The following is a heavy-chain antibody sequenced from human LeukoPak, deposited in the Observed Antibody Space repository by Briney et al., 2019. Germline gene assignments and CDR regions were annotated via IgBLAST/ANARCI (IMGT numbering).Heavy chain of an antibody. V-gene: IGHV1-2*06. Sequence: ASVKVSCKASGYTFTGYYMHWARQAPGQGLEWMGRINPNSGGTNYAQKFQGRVTMTRDTSISTAYMELSRLRSDDTAVYYCANYYYDSIGAFDIWGQGTMVTVSS. CDR1: GYTFTGYY. D-gene: IGHD3-22*01. J-gene: IGHJ3*02. CDR2: INPNSGGT. CDR3: ANYYYDSIGAFDI.